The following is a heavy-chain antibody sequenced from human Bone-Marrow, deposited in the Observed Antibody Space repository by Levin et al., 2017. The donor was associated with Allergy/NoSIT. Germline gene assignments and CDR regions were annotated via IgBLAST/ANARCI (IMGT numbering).Heavy chain of an antibody. Sequence: GESLKISCKASGYTFTNYDINWVRQATGQGPEWMGRMDPNSGNAEYAEKFQGRVTMTRDASITTAYMELSSLRSEDTAMYFCARGTRRYSGNYVGKKAFDIWGQGTMVTVSS. CDR1: GYTFTNYD. D-gene: IGHD5-12*01. CDR3: ARGTRRYSGNYVGKKAFDI. CDR2: MDPNSGNA. J-gene: IGHJ3*02. V-gene: IGHV1-8*01.